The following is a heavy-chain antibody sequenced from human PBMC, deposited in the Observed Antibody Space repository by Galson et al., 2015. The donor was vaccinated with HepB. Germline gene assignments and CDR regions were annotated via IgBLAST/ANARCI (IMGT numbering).Heavy chain of an antibody. J-gene: IGHJ4*02. CDR3: ARASLYYYDSSGYSDY. V-gene: IGHV1-18*04. D-gene: IGHD3-22*01. Sequence: SVKVSCKASGYTFTSYGISWVRQAPGQGLEWMGWISAYNGNTNYAQKLQGRVTITRDTSASTAYMELSSLRSEDTAVYYCARASLYYYDSSGYSDYWGQGTLVTVSS. CDR1: GYTFTSYG. CDR2: ISAYNGNT.